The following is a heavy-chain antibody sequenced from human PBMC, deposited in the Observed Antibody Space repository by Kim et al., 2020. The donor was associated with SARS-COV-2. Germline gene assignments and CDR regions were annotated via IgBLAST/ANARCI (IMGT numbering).Heavy chain of an antibody. V-gene: IGHV3-15*01. CDR1: GFTFSNAW. D-gene: IGHD3-22*01. CDR3: TTDRTMYYYDSSGYYANYWYFDL. Sequence: GGSLRLSCAASGFTFSNAWMSWVRQAPGKGLEWVGRIKSKTDGGTTDYAAPVKGRFTISRDDSKNTLYLQMNSLKTEDTAVYYCTTDRTMYYYDSSGYYANYWYFDLWGRGTLVTVSS. CDR2: IKSKTDGGTT. J-gene: IGHJ2*01.